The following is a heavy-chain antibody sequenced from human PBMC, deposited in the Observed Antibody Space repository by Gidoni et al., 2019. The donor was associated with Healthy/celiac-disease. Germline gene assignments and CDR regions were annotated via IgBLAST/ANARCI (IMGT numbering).Heavy chain of an antibody. V-gene: IGHV4-34*01. J-gene: IGHJ6*03. CDR1: GGSFSGYY. CDR3: ARAGAATMVRGSMDV. Sequence: QVQLQHWGAGLLKPSETLSLTCAVYGGSFSGYYWRWIRQPPGKGLEWIGEINHSGSTNYNPSLKSRVTISVDTSKNQFSLKLSSVTAADTAVYYCARAGAATMVRGSMDVWGKGTTVTVSS. CDR2: INHSGST. D-gene: IGHD3-10*01.